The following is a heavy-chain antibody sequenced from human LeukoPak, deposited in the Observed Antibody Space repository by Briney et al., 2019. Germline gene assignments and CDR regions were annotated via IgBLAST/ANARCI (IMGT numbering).Heavy chain of an antibody. CDR2: INHSGST. D-gene: IGHD2-8*02. J-gene: IGHJ4*02. V-gene: IGHV4-34*01. CDR3: AGHHPRNTVDF. Sequence: SETLSLTCAVYGGSFSGYYWSWIRQPPGKGLEWIGEINHSGSTNYNPSLKSRVTISVDTSKNQFSLKLTSVTAADTAVYYCAGHHPRNTVDFWGQGTLVTVSS. CDR1: GGSFSGYY.